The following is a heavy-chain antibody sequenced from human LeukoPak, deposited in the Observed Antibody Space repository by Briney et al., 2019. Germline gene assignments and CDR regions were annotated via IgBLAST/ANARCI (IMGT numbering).Heavy chain of an antibody. V-gene: IGHV3-74*01. Sequence: PGGSLRLSCVASGFIVSNYVMHWVRQAPGKGLVWVSRIPTDETPTNYADSVKGRFTISRDNAKNSLYLQMNSLRAEDTAVYYCGREWGVYGSYYWGQGTLVTVSS. CDR1: GFIVSNYV. CDR3: GREWGVYGSYY. D-gene: IGHD3-22*01. J-gene: IGHJ4*02. CDR2: IPTDETPT.